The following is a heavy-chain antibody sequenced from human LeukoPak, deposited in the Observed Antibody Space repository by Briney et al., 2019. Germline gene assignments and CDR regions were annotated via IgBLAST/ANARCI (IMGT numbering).Heavy chain of an antibody. CDR1: GYTFSDSY. D-gene: IGHD3-22*01. CDR3: ARVPYYDSSGYQGVDY. V-gene: IGHV1-2*02. Sequence: ASVKVSCKASGYTFSDSYMHWVRQAPGQGLEWMGWINPNSGGTNYAQKFQGRVTVTADTSISTAHMELSRLRSDDTAVYYCARVPYYDSSGYQGVDYWGQGTLVTVSS. CDR2: INPNSGGT. J-gene: IGHJ4*02.